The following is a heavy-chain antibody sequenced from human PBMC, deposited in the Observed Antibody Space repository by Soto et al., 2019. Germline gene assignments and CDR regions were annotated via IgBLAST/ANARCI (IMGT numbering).Heavy chain of an antibody. CDR2: ISWNSGSI. CDR1: GFTFDDYA. CDR3: ARPVEMATISRSYLFY. V-gene: IGHV3-9*01. D-gene: IGHD5-12*01. Sequence: EVQLVESGGGLVQPGRSLRLSCAASGFTFDDYAMHWVRQAPGKGLEWVSGISWNSGSIGYADSVKGRFTISRDNAKNSLYLQMNSLRAEDTALYYCARPVEMATISRSYLFYWGQGTLVTVSS. J-gene: IGHJ4*02.